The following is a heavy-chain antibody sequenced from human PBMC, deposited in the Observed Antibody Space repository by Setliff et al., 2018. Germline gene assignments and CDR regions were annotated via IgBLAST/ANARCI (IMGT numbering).Heavy chain of an antibody. CDR3: ARDLNSQDAFDI. Sequence: ASVKVSCKASGYTFTSYGISWVRQAPGQGLEWMGWINPNSGGTNYAQKFQGWVTMTRDTSISTAYMELSSLRSEDTAVYYCARDLNSQDAFDIWGQGTMVTVSS. CDR2: INPNSGGT. D-gene: IGHD1-7*01. CDR1: GYTFTSYG. V-gene: IGHV1-2*04. J-gene: IGHJ3*02.